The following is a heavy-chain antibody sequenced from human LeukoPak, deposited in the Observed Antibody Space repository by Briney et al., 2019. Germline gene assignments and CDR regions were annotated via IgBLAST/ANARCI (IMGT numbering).Heavy chain of an antibody. CDR1: GFTFSSYA. D-gene: IGHD5-12*01. CDR2: ISNDGSKK. CDR3: AKGGGYEAQYYYYYLDV. Sequence: PGRSLRLSCAASGFTFSSYALHWVRQAPGKGLEWVAVISNDGSKKDYADSVKGRFTISRDNSKNTLYLQMKSLRAEDTAVYYCAKGGGYEAQYYYYYLDVWGKGTTVTISS. V-gene: IGHV3-30*04. J-gene: IGHJ6*03.